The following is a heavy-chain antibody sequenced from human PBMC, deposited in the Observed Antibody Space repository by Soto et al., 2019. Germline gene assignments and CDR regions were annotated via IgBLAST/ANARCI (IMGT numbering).Heavy chain of an antibody. Sequence: SETLSLTCTVSGGSVSSGAYYWSWIRQHPGKGLEWIGYISYIGSTYYNPSLKSRVTISVDTSKNQFSLKLSSVTAADTAVYYCATDRMVRGVIPYWGQGTLVTVS. CDR3: ATDRMVRGVIPY. CDR1: GGSVSSGAYY. D-gene: IGHD3-10*01. J-gene: IGHJ4*02. CDR2: ISYIGST. V-gene: IGHV4-31*03.